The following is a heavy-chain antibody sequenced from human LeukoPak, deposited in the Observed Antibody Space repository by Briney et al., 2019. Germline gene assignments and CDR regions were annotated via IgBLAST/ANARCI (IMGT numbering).Heavy chain of an antibody. V-gene: IGHV1-18*01. CDR3: ARAPSGFTYGPGDH. Sequence: ASVKVSCKASGYSFTSYGFTWVRQAPGQGLEWMGWISTYDGNANYAQKLQGRVTMTTDTSTITAYTELRSLRSDDTAVYYCARAPSGFTYGPGDHWGQGTLVTVSS. D-gene: IGHD3-10*01. J-gene: IGHJ4*02. CDR1: GYSFTSYG. CDR2: ISTYDGNA.